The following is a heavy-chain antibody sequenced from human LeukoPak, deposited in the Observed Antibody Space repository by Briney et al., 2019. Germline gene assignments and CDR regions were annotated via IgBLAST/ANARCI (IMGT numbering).Heavy chain of an antibody. CDR2: IYYSGST. CDR3: GTMVRGVDYFDY. Sequence: SETLSLTCTVSGGSISSGDYYWSWIRQPPGKGLEWIGYIYYSGSTYYNPSLKSRVTISVDTSKNQFSPKLSSVTAADTAVYYCGTMVRGVDYFDYWGQGTLVTVSS. V-gene: IGHV4-30-4*01. D-gene: IGHD3-10*01. J-gene: IGHJ4*02. CDR1: GGSISSGDYY.